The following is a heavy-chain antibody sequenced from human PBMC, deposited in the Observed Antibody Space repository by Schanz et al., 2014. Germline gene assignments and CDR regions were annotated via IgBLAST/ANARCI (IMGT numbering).Heavy chain of an antibody. J-gene: IGHJ6*02. D-gene: IGHD3-10*01. V-gene: IGHV3-30*04. CDR1: GFTFSSYA. CDR2: ISYDGNNQ. Sequence: QVQLVESGGGVVQPGRSLRLSCVASGFTFSSYAMHWVRQAPGKGLEWVAFISYDGNNQYYADSVKGRFTISRDNSKNTLYLQMNSLRAEDTAVYYCARSGVDVWGQGTTVTVSS. CDR3: ARSGVDV.